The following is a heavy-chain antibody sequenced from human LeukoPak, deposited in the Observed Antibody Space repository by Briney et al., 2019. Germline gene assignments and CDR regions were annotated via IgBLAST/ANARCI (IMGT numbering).Heavy chain of an antibody. D-gene: IGHD3-16*01. CDR1: GLTFSSYG. J-gene: IGHJ5*02. CDR2: IVNDGSNQ. Sequence: GGSLRLSCAASGLTFSSYGMHWVRQAPGKGLEWVAVIVNDGSNQYYADSVKGRFTISRDNSKNTLYLQMNSLRVEDTAVYYCATRGFRFRLGEGPKFDPWGQGTLVTVSS. V-gene: IGHV3-30*03. CDR3: ATRGFRFRLGEGPKFDP.